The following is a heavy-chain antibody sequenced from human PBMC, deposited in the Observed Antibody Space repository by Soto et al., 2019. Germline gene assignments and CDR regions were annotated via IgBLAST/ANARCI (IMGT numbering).Heavy chain of an antibody. CDR2: IDQDESRK. D-gene: IGHD2-21*01. J-gene: IGHJ5*02. CDR1: VRTVSNYW. CDR3: ATSILIRVS. V-gene: IGHV3-7*03. Sequence: PGGSVRGSCVPSVRTVSNYWMTWVSQTPGKGLEWVANIDQDESRKNYVDSVKGRFIISRDNSRNSVYLQMNSLTADATGIYYCATSILIRVSWGQGT.